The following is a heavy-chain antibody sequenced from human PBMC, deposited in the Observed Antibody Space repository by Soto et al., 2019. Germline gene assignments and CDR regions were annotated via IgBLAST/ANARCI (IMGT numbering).Heavy chain of an antibody. V-gene: IGHV4-30-4*01. J-gene: IGHJ6*02. D-gene: IGHD3-16*01. CDR2: IFSSGTT. CDR1: XXXXXXGNXX. CDR3: ACVPSPFDYYYAMDV. Sequence: PSETLSLTXTVXXXXXXXGNXXWRWIRQAPGKGVEWSGYIFSSGTTYYNPSLKSRLTMSLDTSQNQFSLRLGSVTDADSAVSYCACVPSPFDYYYAMDVWGQGTTVPGS.